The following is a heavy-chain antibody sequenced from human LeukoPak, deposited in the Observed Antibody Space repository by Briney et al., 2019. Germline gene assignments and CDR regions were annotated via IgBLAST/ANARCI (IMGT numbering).Heavy chain of an antibody. CDR1: GGSISSYY. J-gene: IGHJ4*02. CDR3: ARHVDSSGWYRSYFDY. V-gene: IGHV4-39*01. D-gene: IGHD6-19*01. Sequence: PSETLSLTCTVSGGSISSYYWGWIRQPPGKGLEWIGSIYYSGSTYYNPSLKSRVTISVDTSKNQFSLKLSSVSAADTAVYYCARHVDSSGWYRSYFDYWGQGTLVTVSS. CDR2: IYYSGST.